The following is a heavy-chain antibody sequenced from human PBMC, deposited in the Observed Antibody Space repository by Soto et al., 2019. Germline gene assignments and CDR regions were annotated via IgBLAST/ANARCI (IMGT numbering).Heavy chain of an antibody. D-gene: IGHD3-16*01. CDR1: GFTFSSYA. CDR3: ARDGGAY. CDR2: MSYDGSNK. J-gene: IGHJ4*02. Sequence: QVQLVESGGGVVQPGRSLRLSGAASGFTFSSYAMHWVRRAPGKGLEWMAVMSYDGSNKYYADSVKGRFTISRDNSKNTLYLQMNSLRPEDTDLYYCARDGGAYWGQGTLVIVSS. V-gene: IGHV3-30-3*01.